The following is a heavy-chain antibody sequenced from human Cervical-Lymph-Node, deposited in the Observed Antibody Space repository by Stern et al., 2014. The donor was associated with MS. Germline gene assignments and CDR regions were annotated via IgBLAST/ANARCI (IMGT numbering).Heavy chain of an antibody. CDR1: GYLFDDYW. V-gene: IGHV5-51*03. D-gene: IGHD5-12*01. J-gene: IGHJ4*02. CDR2: IFPRDSNT. CDR3: ARSPATPSGYDRFDY. Sequence: EVQLVESGAEVKKPGESLKISCEASGYLFDDYWIGWVRQMSGRGLELVAIIFPRDSNTRYSPSVQGQVTISADKSISTAYLQWSSLKASNPAMYYGARSPATPSGYDRFDYWGQGALVTVSS.